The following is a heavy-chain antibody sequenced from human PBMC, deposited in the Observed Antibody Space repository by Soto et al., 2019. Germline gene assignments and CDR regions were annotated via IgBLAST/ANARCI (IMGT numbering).Heavy chain of an antibody. CDR2: IIPIFGTA. CDR1: GGTFSSYA. V-gene: IGHV1-69*01. D-gene: IGHD4-4*01. CDR3: AKMTTFNKPFDY. Sequence: QVQLVQSGAEVKKPGSSVKVSCKASGGTFSSYAISWVRQAPGQGLEWMGGIIPIFGTANYAQKFQGRVTITADESTSTAYMELSRLRSEDTAVYHCAKMTTFNKPFDYWGQGTLVTVSS. J-gene: IGHJ4*02.